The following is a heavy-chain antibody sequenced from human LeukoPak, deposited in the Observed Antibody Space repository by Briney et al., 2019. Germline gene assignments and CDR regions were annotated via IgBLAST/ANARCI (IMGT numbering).Heavy chain of an antibody. CDR1: GDYIGRINYY. V-gene: IGHV4-39*07. CDR3: ARYIYYGSGSYRARDAFDI. CDR2: MSYSGHT. J-gene: IGHJ3*02. D-gene: IGHD3-10*01. Sequence: SETLSLTCTISGDYIGRINYYWGWIRQPPGKGLEWIVSMSYSGHTYYNPSLKSRVTTSIDTSKNQLSLNLKSVTAADTAVYYCARYIYYGSGSYRARDAFDIWGQGTMVTVSS.